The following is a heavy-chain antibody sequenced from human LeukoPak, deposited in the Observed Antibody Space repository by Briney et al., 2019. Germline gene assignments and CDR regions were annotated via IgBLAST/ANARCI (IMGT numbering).Heavy chain of an antibody. V-gene: IGHV3-30*02. J-gene: IGHJ4*02. Sequence: TGGSLRLSCAASGFTFSSYGMHWVRQAPGKGLEWWAFIRYDGSNKYYADSVKGRFTISRDNSKNTLYLQMNSLRAEDTAVYYCAKDLSLFGYSYGDWGQGTLVTVSS. CDR3: AKDLSLFGYSYGD. D-gene: IGHD5-18*01. CDR2: IRYDGSNK. CDR1: GFTFSSYG.